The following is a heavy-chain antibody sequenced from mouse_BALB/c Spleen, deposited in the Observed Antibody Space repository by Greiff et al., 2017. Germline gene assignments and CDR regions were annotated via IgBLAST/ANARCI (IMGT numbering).Heavy chain of an antibody. D-gene: IGHD2-4*01. V-gene: IGHV2-9*02. CDR1: GFSLTSYG. Sequence: VMLVESGPGLVAPSQSLSITCTVSGFSLTSYGVHWVRQPPGKGLEWLGVIWAGGSTNYNSALMSRLSISKDNSKSQVFLKMNSLQTDDTAMYYCARDQGMITPWFAYWGQGTLVTVS. CDR3: ARDQGMITPWFAY. J-gene: IGHJ3*01. CDR2: IWAGGST.